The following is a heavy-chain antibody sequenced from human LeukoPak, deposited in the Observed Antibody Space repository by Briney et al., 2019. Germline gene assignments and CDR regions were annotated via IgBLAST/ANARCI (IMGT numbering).Heavy chain of an antibody. CDR3: ARDLGLTTVTTRHYYYYYMDV. D-gene: IGHD4-11*01. CDR1: GYTFTGYY. J-gene: IGHJ6*03. CDR2: INPNSGGT. V-gene: IGHV1-2*02. Sequence: ASVKVSCKASGYTFTGYYMHWVRQAPGQGLEWMGWINPNSGGTNYAQKFQGRVTMTRDTSISTAYMELSRLRSDDTAVYYCARDLGLTTVTTRHYYYYYMDVWGKGTTVTVSS.